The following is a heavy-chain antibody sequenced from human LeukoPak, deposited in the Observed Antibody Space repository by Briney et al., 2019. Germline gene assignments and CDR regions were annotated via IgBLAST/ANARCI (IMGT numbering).Heavy chain of an antibody. D-gene: IGHD5-18*01. V-gene: IGHV5-51*01. Sequence: GESLKISCKASGYSFTSYWIVWVRQMPGKGLEWMGIIYPSDSDTRYSPSFQGQVTISADKSISTAYLQWSSLKASDTAMYYCARLLNSYGAAFDYWGQGTLVTVSS. J-gene: IGHJ4*02. CDR1: GYSFTSYW. CDR3: ARLLNSYGAAFDY. CDR2: IYPSDSDT.